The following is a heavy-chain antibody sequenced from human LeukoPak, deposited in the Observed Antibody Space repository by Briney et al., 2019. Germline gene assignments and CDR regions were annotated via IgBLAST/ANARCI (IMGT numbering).Heavy chain of an antibody. CDR3: ARDPARYYDGSDYHQFDF. Sequence: KAGGSLRLSCATSGFTFSSYSMNWVRQAPGKGLEWVSSISSSSSYIYYADSVKGRFIISRDNAKNSLYLQMNSLRAEDTALYYCARDPARYYDGSDYHQFDFWGQGTLVTVSS. CDR1: GFTFSSYS. J-gene: IGHJ4*02. CDR2: ISSSSSYI. V-gene: IGHV3-21*01. D-gene: IGHD3-22*01.